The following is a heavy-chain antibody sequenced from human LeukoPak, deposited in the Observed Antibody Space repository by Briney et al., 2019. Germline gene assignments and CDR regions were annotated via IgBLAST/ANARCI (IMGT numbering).Heavy chain of an antibody. CDR2: ISDGGGST. CDR1: GFTFNSYA. CDR3: AKDLDGYGGLRGDAFDI. J-gene: IGHJ3*02. V-gene: IGHV3-23*01. D-gene: IGHD5-24*01. Sequence: AGGSLRLSCAASGFTFNSYALSWVRQAPEKGREWVSAISDGGGSTYYADSVKGRFTISRDNSKNTVYLQMNSLRVEDTAVYYCAKDLDGYGGLRGDAFDIWGQGTMVIVSS.